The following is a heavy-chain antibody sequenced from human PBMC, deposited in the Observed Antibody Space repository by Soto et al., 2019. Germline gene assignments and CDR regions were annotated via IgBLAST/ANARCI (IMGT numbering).Heavy chain of an antibody. CDR2: ISAGAVAT. Sequence: GGSLRLSCAASGFTFSSYAMSWVRQAAGKGLEWVSAISAGAVATNYADSVKGRFTISRDNSKNTLYLQMNSLRAEDTAVYYCAKGRESSGSYRPFDYWGQGALVTVYS. CDR1: GFTFSSYA. J-gene: IGHJ4*02. CDR3: AKGRESSGSYRPFDY. V-gene: IGHV3-23*01. D-gene: IGHD3-22*01.